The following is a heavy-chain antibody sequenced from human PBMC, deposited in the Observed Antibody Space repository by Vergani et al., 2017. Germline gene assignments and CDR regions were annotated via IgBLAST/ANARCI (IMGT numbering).Heavy chain of an antibody. CDR1: GGSISSGSYY. CDR2: IYYSGST. J-gene: IGHJ3*02. Sequence: QVQLQESGPGLVKPSQTLSLTCTVSGGSISSGSYYWSWIRQPAGKGLEWIGYIYYSGSTYYNPSLKSRVTISVDTSKNQFSLKLSSVTAADTAVYYCARDLADYDSSGYYYDDAFDIWGQGTMVTVSA. CDR3: ARDLADYDSSGYYYDDAFDI. D-gene: IGHD3-22*01. V-gene: IGHV4-31*03.